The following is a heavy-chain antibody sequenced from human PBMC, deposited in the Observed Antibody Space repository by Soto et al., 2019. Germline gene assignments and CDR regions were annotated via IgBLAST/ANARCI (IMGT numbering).Heavy chain of an antibody. V-gene: IGHV1-18*01. D-gene: IGHD3-3*01. CDR3: ARDGIRLLEWTAWFDP. CDR1: GYTFNIYG. Sequence: ASVKVSCKASGYTFNIYGINWVRQAPGQGLEWMGWISAHNGNTKYAQKVQGRVTLTTDASTSTAYMELRDLRSDDTAIYYCARDGIRLLEWTAWFDPWGQGTLVTVSS. CDR2: ISAHNGNT. J-gene: IGHJ5*02.